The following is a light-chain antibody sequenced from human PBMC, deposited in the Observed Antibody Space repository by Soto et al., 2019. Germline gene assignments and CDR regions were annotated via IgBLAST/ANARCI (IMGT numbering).Light chain of an antibody. V-gene: IGKV3-15*01. Sequence: ENVLTQSPGTLSFSPGERVTLSCRASQSIDNNHLAWYQQKPGQAPRLLIYGASTRATDMPGRFSGRGSGTEFTLTINSLQSEDFAVYYCQQYRNWPRTFGQGTKVDIK. CDR1: QSIDNN. J-gene: IGKJ1*01. CDR2: GAS. CDR3: QQYRNWPRT.